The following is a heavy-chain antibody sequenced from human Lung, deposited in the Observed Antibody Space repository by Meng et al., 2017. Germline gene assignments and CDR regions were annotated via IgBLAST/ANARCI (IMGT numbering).Heavy chain of an antibody. CDR1: GGSISTSGYY. Sequence: PQLQESGPGLVKPSGALSLTCSVSGGSISTSGYYWGWIRQPPGKGLEWIGSIGHSGFTYYTPSVKSRVTVSIDTSKSQFSLKLTSVTAADTAVYFCARSSAWVRTGFDPWGQGTLVTVSS. D-gene: IGHD3-22*01. V-gene: IGHV4-39*01. CDR3: ARSSAWVRTGFDP. J-gene: IGHJ5*02. CDR2: IGHSGFT.